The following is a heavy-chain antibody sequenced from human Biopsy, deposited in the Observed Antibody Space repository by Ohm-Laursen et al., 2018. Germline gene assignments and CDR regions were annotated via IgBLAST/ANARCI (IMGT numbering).Heavy chain of an antibody. CDR2: IFYRGST. CDR1: GGSISNNNYY. V-gene: IGHV4-39*01. CDR3: ARDYDTSGYYYVS. Sequence: SDTLSLTCPVSGGSISNNNYYWGWIRQPPGKGLEWIGSIFYRGSTHYKSSLKSRVNISVDTSKNQFSLKLNSVTAADTAVYYCARDYDTSGYYYVSWGQGTLVTVSS. D-gene: IGHD3-22*01. J-gene: IGHJ5*02.